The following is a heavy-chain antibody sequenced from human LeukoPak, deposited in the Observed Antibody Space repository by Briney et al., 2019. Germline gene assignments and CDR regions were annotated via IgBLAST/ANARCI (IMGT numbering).Heavy chain of an antibody. CDR3: ARLSGSFLDY. V-gene: IGHV3-33*08. CDR2: IWYDGSKK. D-gene: IGHD1-26*01. Sequence: PGRSLRLSCAASGFTFSSYGMHWVRQAPGKGLEWVAVIWYDGSKKYYADSVKGRFTISRDNSKNTLYLQMNSLRAEDTAMYYCARLSGSFLDYWGQGTLVTVSS. CDR1: GFTFSSYG. J-gene: IGHJ4*02.